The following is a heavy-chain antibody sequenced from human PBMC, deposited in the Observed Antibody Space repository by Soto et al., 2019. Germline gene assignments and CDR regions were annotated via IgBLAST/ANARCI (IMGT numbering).Heavy chain of an antibody. D-gene: IGHD5-12*01. J-gene: IGHJ4*02. CDR1: GYTFTNSG. CDR2: ISTDNGNT. CDR3: ARVQSGYDFAY. Sequence: AASVKVSCKASGYTFTNSGISWVRQAPGQRLEWMGWISTDNGNTNYSQKFQDRISITRDTSASTAYMEMSRLRPEDTAVYYCARVQSGYDFAYWGQGTLVTVSS. V-gene: IGHV1-18*01.